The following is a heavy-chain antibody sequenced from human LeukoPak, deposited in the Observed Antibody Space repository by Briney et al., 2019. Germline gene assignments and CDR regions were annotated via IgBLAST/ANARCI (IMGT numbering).Heavy chain of an antibody. D-gene: IGHD3-10*02. J-gene: IGHJ6*04. V-gene: IGHV3-23*01. CDR3: AELGINMIGGV. CDR1: GFTFSNYG. CDR2: ISGSGGNT. Sequence: PGGTLRLSCAASGFTFSNYGMCWVRQAPGKGLEWVSAISGSGGNTYYADSVKGRFTISRDNSKNTLYLQMNSLRAEDTAVYYCAELGINMIGGVWGKGTTVTISS.